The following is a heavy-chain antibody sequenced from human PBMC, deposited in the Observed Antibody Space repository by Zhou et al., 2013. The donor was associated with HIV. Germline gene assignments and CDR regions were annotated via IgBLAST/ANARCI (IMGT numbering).Heavy chain of an antibody. CDR3: ARGRQAAAGYYYYYGMDV. CDR1: GGTFNSNG. D-gene: IGHD6-13*01. V-gene: IGHV1-69*12. CDR2: IIPIFGTV. Sequence: QVQLVQSGAEVKKAGSSVRVSCKTAGGTFNSNGISWVRHAPGQGLEWMGGIIPIFGTVNYAQKFQGRVTITADESTSTAYMELSSLRSEDTAVYYCARGRQAAAGYYYYYGMDVWGQGTTVTVSS. J-gene: IGHJ6*02.